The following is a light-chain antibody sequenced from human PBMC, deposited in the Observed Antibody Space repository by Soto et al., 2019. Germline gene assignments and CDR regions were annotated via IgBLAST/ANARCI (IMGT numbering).Light chain of an antibody. V-gene: IGKV3-20*01. Sequence: EIVMTQSPVTLSLSAGERATLSCRASQRVSTNLAWYQQKPGQAPRLLIYATSARATGIPDRFSGSGSGTDFTLTISRLETEDFALYFCQQYGSSAPITFGQGTRLEIK. CDR3: QQYGSSAPIT. CDR2: ATS. CDR1: QRVSTN. J-gene: IGKJ5*01.